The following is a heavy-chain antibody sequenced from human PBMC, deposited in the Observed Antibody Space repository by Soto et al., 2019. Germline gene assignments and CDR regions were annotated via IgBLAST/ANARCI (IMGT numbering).Heavy chain of an antibody. J-gene: IGHJ4*02. D-gene: IGHD6-25*01. CDR1: GGSISSHF. CDR2: IYYSGNT. Sequence: QVQLQESGPGLVKPSETLSLTCTVSGGSISSHFWSWIRQPPGKGLEWIGYIYYSGNTNYNPSLGXXVXIXXHPSKTQFSLKLSSVTAADTAVYYCARRGWSSVDYWGQGTLVTVSS. V-gene: IGHV4-59*08. CDR3: ARRGWSSVDY.